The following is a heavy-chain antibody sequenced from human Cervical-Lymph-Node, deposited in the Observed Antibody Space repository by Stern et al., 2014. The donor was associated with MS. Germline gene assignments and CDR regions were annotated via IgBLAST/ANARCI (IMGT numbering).Heavy chain of an antibody. V-gene: IGHV5-51*03. J-gene: IGHJ6*02. CDR3: ARPPPRRKWDDPNYGMDV. D-gene: IGHD1-1*01. CDR2: IYPDDSDI. CDR1: GYTFTNNW. Sequence: VQLVQSGAEVKKPGESLKISCKGSGYTFTNNWIAWVRQMPGKGLEWMGIIYPDDSDIRYSPSLQGQVTISADKSIRTAYLQSSSLKAADSAVYYCARPPPRRKWDDPNYGMDVWGHGTTVTVSS.